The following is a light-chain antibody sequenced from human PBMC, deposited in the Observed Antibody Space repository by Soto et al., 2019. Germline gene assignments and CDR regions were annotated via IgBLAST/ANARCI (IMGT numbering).Light chain of an antibody. Sequence: MLTQSPATLSLSPGERATLSCRASQSVSSYLAWYQQKSGQAPRLLIYDASNRATGIPARFSGSGSGTDFTLTISSLEPEDFAVYYCQQRSNWPPITFGQGTRLEIK. J-gene: IGKJ5*01. CDR1: QSVSSY. V-gene: IGKV3-11*01. CDR3: QQRSNWPPIT. CDR2: DAS.